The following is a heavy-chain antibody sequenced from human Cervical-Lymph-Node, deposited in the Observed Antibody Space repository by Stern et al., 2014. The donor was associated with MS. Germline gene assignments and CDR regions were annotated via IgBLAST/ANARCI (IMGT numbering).Heavy chain of an antibody. CDR2: SNASGGST. CDR3: AREVAGHRLGMMDV. J-gene: IGHJ6*02. Sequence: VQLLESGTEVKKPGASVKVSCKASGYTFTTYYMHWVRQAPGQGLEWLGISNASGGSTSYAQKFQGRVTMTRDTSTSTVYMELSSLRSEDTAVYYCAREVAGHRLGMMDVWGQGTTVTVSS. CDR1: GYTFTTYY. D-gene: IGHD6-19*01. V-gene: IGHV1-46*01.